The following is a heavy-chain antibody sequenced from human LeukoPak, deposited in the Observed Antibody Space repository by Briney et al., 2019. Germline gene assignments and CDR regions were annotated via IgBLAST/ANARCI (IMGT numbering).Heavy chain of an antibody. CDR3: ARAAVAAYFDY. D-gene: IGHD6-19*01. CDR1: GYTFTGYY. Sequence: ASVRVSCKASGYTFTGYYMHWVRQAPGQGLEWMGWINPNSGGTNYAQKFQGRVIMTRDTSISTAYMELSRLRSDDTAVYYCARAAVAAYFDYWGQGTLVTVSS. CDR2: INPNSGGT. V-gene: IGHV1-2*02. J-gene: IGHJ4*02.